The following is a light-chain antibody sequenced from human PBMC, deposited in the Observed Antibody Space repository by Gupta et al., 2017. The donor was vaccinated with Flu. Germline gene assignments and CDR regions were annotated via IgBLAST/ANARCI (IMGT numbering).Light chain of an antibody. CDR1: QSIRSY. V-gene: IGKV1-39*01. CDR3: QQSYSTPLLT. CDR2: AAS. Sequence: DIQMTQSPSSLSASVGDTITITCRASQSIRSYLNWYQQRPGKAPQLLIFAASSLQSGVPSRVSGSGSGTDFTLTISNLQPEDSATYYCQQSYSTPLLTFGHGTKVDIK. J-gene: IGKJ3*01.